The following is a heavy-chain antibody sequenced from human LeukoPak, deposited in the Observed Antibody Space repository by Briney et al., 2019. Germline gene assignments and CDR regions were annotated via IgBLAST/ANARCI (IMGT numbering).Heavy chain of an antibody. CDR1: GFTFSSYA. Sequence: GGSLRLSCAASGFTFSSYAMSWVRQAPGKGLEWVAVISYDGSNKYYADSVKGRFTISRDNSKNTLYLQMNSLRAEDTAVYYCAKNGIAYSNYQYYFDYWGQGTLVTVSS. CDR3: AKNGIAYSNYQYYFDY. J-gene: IGHJ4*02. V-gene: IGHV3-30*18. D-gene: IGHD4-11*01. CDR2: ISYDGSNK.